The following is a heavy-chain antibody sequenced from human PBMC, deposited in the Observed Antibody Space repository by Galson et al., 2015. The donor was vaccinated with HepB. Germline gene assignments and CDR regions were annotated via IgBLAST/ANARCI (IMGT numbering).Heavy chain of an antibody. Sequence: SLRLSCAASGFTFSDYYMSWIRQAPGKGLEWVSYISSSSSYTNYTDSVKGRFTISRDNGKNSLYLQMNSLRAEDTAVYYCARQYYYYYGMDVWGQGTTVTVSS. J-gene: IGHJ6*02. CDR1: GFTFSDYY. V-gene: IGHV3-11*06. CDR3: ARQYYYYYGMDV. CDR2: ISSSSSYT.